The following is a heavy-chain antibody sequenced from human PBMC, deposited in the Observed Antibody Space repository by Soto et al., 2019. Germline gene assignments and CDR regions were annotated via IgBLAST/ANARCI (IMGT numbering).Heavy chain of an antibody. J-gene: IGHJ3*02. CDR1: RVTVSSYA. CDR2: ISYDGSNK. CDR3: ARDFKNGWELLLRAFDI. D-gene: IGHD1-26*01. Sequence: GGSLRLACAASRVTVSSYAMHWVRQAPGKGLEWVAVISYDGSNKYYADSVKGRFTISRDNSKNTLYLQMNSLRAEDTAVYYCARDFKNGWELLLRAFDIWGQGTMVTVSS. V-gene: IGHV3-30-3*01.